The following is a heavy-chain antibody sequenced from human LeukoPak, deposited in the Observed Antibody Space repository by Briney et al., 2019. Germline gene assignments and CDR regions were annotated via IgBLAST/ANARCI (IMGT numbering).Heavy chain of an antibody. D-gene: IGHD3-22*01. CDR1: GFTFSSYG. CDR3: AKDPGAGCYDSSGYGPLDY. J-gene: IGHJ4*02. V-gene: IGHV3-30*02. CDR2: IRYDGSNK. Sequence: GSLRLSCAASGFTFSSYGMHWVRQAPGKGLEWVAFIRYDGSNKYYADSVKGRFTISRDNSKNTLYLQMNSLRAEDTAVYYCAKDPGAGCYDSSGYGPLDYWGQGTLVTVSS.